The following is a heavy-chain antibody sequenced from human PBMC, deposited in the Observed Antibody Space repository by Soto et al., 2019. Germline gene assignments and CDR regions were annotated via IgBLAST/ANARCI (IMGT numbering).Heavy chain of an antibody. J-gene: IGHJ4*02. Sequence: GGSLRLSXAASGFTFSSYAMSWVRQAPGKGLEWVSAISGGGNDRFYADSVRGRFTISRDNSRNTLYLHMNSLRAEDTAVHYCARSLFIASTDTEPFDSWGQGTLVTVSS. CDR1: GFTFSSYA. CDR3: ARSLFIASTDTEPFDS. CDR2: ISGGGNDR. D-gene: IGHD6-13*01. V-gene: IGHV3-23*01.